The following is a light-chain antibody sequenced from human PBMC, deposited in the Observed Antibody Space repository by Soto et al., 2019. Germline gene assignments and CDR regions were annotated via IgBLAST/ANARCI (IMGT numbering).Light chain of an antibody. CDR2: DAS. CDR1: QSISSW. CDR3: QQYNSYPWT. V-gene: IGKV1-5*01. J-gene: IGKJ1*01. Sequence: DIHITQSPSTLSSSLGGRVTIAFLASQSISSWLAWYQQKPGKAPKLLIYDASSLESGVPSRFSGSGSGTEFTLTISSLQPDDFATYYCQQYNSYPWTFGQGTKVDIK.